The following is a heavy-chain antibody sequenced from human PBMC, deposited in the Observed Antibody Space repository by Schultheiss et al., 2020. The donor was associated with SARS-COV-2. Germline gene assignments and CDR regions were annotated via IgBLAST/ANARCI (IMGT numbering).Heavy chain of an antibody. D-gene: IGHD5-12*01. CDR3: ARERGYSGYDLVA. CDR1: GFTFSRYG. Sequence: GGSLRLSCAASGFTFSRYGMYWVRQAPGKGLEWLAVISYDGSNNYYADSVKGRFTISRDNSKNTLYLQMNSLRAEDTAVYYCARERGYSGYDLVAWGQGTLVTVSS. J-gene: IGHJ5*02. V-gene: IGHV3-30*03. CDR2: ISYDGSNN.